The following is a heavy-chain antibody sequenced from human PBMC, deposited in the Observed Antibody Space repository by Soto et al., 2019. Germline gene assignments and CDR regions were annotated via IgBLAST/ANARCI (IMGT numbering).Heavy chain of an antibody. D-gene: IGHD7-27*01. CDR2: INHSGST. Sequence: PSETLSLTCAVYGGSFSGYYWSWIRQPPGKGLEWIGEINHSGSTNYNPSLKSRVTISADTSETQFSLKLSSVSAADTAVYYCARGPSGDKIDYWGQGIQVTVSS. CDR1: GGSFSGYY. V-gene: IGHV4-34*01. CDR3: ARGPSGDKIDY. J-gene: IGHJ4*02.